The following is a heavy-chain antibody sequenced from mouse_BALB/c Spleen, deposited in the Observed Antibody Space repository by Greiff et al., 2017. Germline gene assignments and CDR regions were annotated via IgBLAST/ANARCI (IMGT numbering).Heavy chain of an antibody. D-gene: IGHD1-1*01. CDR3: ARNYYGSSSYAMDY. V-gene: IGHV2-2*02. CDR2: IWSGGST. J-gene: IGHJ4*01. Sequence: VKLMESGPGLVQPSQSLSITCTVSGFSLTSYGVHWVRQSPGKGLEWLGVIWSGGSTDYNAAFISRLSISKDNSKSQVFFKMNSLQANDTAIYYCARNYYGSSSYAMDYWGQGTSVTVSS. CDR1: GFSLTSYG.